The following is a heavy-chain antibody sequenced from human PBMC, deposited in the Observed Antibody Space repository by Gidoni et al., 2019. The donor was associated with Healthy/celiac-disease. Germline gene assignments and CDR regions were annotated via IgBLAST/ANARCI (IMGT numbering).Heavy chain of an antibody. CDR2: ISGSGGST. CDR3: AKGDSSGWYRGGGYFDY. D-gene: IGHD6-19*01. CDR1: GFTFSRYA. Sequence: EVQLVESGGGLVQPGGSLRLSCAASGFTFSRYAMSWVRQAPGKGLEWVSAISGSGGSTYYADSVKGRFTISRDNSKNTLYLQMNSLRAEDTAVYYCAKGDSSGWYRGGGYFDYWGQGTLVTVSS. J-gene: IGHJ4*02. V-gene: IGHV3-23*04.